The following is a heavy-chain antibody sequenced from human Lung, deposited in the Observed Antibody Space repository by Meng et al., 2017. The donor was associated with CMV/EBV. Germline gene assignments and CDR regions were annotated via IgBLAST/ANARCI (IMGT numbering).Heavy chain of an antibody. CDR2: ISSSGSTI. V-gene: IGHV3-48*03. D-gene: IGHD3-9*01. CDR1: GFTFSSYE. J-gene: IGHJ4*02. Sequence: SXAASGFTFSSYEMNWVRQAPGKGLEWVSYISSSGSTIYYADSVKGRFTISRDNAKNSLYLQMNSLRAEDTAVYYCARTRFFDWLLYPFDYWGQGTLVTVSS. CDR3: ARTRFFDWLLYPFDY.